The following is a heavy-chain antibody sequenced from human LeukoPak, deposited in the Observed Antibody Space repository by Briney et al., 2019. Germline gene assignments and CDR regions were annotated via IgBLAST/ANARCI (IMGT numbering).Heavy chain of an antibody. V-gene: IGHV1-46*01. CDR2: INPSGGST. Sequence: ASVKVSCKASGYTFTSYYMHWVRQAPRQGLAWMGIINPSGGSTSYAHKLQGTVTMTRDTSPSTVYMELSSLRPEDTAVYYWSRGQAGYDSSGYSGGAFDYWGQGTLVTVSS. CDR1: GYTFTSYY. D-gene: IGHD3-22*01. CDR3: SRGQAGYDSSGYSGGAFDY. J-gene: IGHJ4*02.